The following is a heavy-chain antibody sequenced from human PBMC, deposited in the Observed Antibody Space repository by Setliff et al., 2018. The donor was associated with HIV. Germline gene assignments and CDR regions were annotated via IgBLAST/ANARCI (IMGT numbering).Heavy chain of an antibody. J-gene: IGHJ4*02. Sequence: SETLSLTCTVSGGSISSYYWSWIRQPPGKGLEWIGYIYYSGSTNYNPSLKSRVTISVDTSKNQFSLKLSSVTAADTAVYYCARDYGDYFDYWGQGTLVTVSS. CDR3: ARDYGDYFDY. CDR1: GGSISSYY. D-gene: IGHD4-17*01. CDR2: IYYSGST. V-gene: IGHV4-59*01.